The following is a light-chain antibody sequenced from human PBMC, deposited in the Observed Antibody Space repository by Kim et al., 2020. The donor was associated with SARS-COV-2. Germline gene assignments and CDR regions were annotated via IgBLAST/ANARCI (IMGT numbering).Light chain of an antibody. J-gene: IGLJ3*02. Sequence: GQSITSSCTGTSSDVGGYNYVSWYQQHPRKAPKLIIYDVSNRPSGVSNRFSGSKSGNTASLTISGLQAEDEADYYCSSYTSSSTWVFGGGTQLTVL. CDR1: SSDVGGYNY. CDR2: DVS. CDR3: SSYTSSSTWV. V-gene: IGLV2-14*03.